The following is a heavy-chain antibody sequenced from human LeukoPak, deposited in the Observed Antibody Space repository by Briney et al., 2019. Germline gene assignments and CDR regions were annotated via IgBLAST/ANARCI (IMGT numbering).Heavy chain of an antibody. J-gene: IGHJ5*02. Sequence: GASVKVSCKASGYTFTSYYMHWVRQAPGQGLEWMGIINPSGGSTSYAQKFQGRVTMTRDTSTSTVYMELSSLRSEDTAVYYCAREIEVTGTTVWFDPWGQGTLVTVSS. V-gene: IGHV1-46*01. CDR3: AREIEVTGTTVWFDP. D-gene: IGHD1-20*01. CDR1: GYTFTSYY. CDR2: INPSGGST.